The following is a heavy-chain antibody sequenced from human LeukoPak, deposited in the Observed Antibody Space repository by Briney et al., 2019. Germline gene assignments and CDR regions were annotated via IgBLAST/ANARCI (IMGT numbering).Heavy chain of an antibody. V-gene: IGHV1-8*01. CDR1: GYTFTNYE. CDR2: MNPSSGNT. Sequence: ASVKVSCKASGYTFTNYEINWVRQGTGQGLEWLGWMNPSSGNTGYAQKFQGRVTMTRDTSISTAYMELSSLRSDDTAVYYCARDPYYHYYGSGSYYNDKAFDYWGQGTLVTVSS. CDR3: ARDPYYHYYGSGSYYNDKAFDY. J-gene: IGHJ4*02. D-gene: IGHD3-10*01.